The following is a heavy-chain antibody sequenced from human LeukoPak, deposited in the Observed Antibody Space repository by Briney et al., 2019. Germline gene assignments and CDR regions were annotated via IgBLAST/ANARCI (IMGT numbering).Heavy chain of an antibody. V-gene: IGHV3-30-3*01. D-gene: IGHD3-10*01. CDR1: GFTFSSYA. CDR3: ARDFGSGDAFDI. CDR2: ISYDGSNK. J-gene: IGHJ3*02. Sequence: GGSLRLSCAASGFTFSSYAMHWVRQAPGKGLEWVAVISYDGSNKYYADSVKGRFTISRDNSKNTLYLQMNSLRAEDTAVYYCARDFGSGDAFDIWGQGTMVTVSS.